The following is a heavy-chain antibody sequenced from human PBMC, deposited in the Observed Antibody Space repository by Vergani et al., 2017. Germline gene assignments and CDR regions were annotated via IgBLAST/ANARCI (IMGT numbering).Heavy chain of an antibody. J-gene: IGHJ6*03. D-gene: IGHD2-2*01. Sequence: QVQLVESGGGVVQPGRSLRLSCAASGFTFSSYDINWVRQATGQGLEWMGWMNPNSGNTGYAQKFQGRVTMTRNTSRSTAYMELSSLRSEDTAVYYCARAVRYWSSTSGSRRYYYYMDVWGKGTTVTVSS. CDR3: ARAVRYWSSTSGSRRYYYYMDV. CDR2: MNPNSGNT. CDR1: GFTFSSYD. V-gene: IGHV1-8*02.